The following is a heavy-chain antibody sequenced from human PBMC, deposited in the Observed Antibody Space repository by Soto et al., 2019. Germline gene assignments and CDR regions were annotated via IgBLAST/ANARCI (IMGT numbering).Heavy chain of an antibody. V-gene: IGHV1-18*01. Sequence: QVKLVQSGIEVKKPGASLKVSCKASGYSFATSGISWVRQAPGQGLEWMGWISVDNGNTNYDQKPHDRVTMTTDTSTTTAYLELRSLRSDDTAVYYCARAGQYYDSSGYVNWGQGTLVTVSS. CDR1: GYSFATSG. CDR2: ISVDNGNT. D-gene: IGHD3-22*01. J-gene: IGHJ4*02. CDR3: ARAGQYYDSSGYVN.